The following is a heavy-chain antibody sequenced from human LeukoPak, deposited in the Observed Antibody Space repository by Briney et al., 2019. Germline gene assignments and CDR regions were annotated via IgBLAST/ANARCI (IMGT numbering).Heavy chain of an antibody. D-gene: IGHD6-13*01. CDR2: INPSGGST. V-gene: IGHV1-46*01. CDR1: GYTFTSYY. Sequence: GASVKVSCKAPGYTFTSYYMHWVRQAPGQGLEWMGIINPSGGSTSYAQKFQGRVTMTRDTSTSTVYMELSSLRSEDTAVYYCHIAAAGRGVFDYWGQGTLVTVSS. J-gene: IGHJ4*02. CDR3: HIAAAGRGVFDY.